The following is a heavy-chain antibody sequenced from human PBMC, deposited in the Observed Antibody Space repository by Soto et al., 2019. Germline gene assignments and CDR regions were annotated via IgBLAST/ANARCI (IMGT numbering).Heavy chain of an antibody. CDR2: IYPGDSDT. D-gene: IGHD6-13*01. V-gene: IGHV5-51*01. Sequence: SLKISCKVSGYSFTSYWIGWVRQIPGKGLEWMGIIYPGDSDTRYSPSFQGQVTISADKSISTAYLQWSSLKASDTAMYYCARRSDTAGYYYGMDVWGQGTTVTVSS. CDR1: GYSFTSYW. J-gene: IGHJ6*02. CDR3: ARRSDTAGYYYGMDV.